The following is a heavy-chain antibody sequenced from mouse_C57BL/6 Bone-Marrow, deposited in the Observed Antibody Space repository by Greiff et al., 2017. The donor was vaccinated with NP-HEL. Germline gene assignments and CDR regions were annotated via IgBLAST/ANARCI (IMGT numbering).Heavy chain of an antibody. CDR1: GFTFSSYG. CDR3: ARRGGTTVVATPHFDY. D-gene: IGHD1-1*01. CDR2: ISSGGSYT. V-gene: IGHV5-6*01. J-gene: IGHJ2*01. Sequence: EVQRVESGGDLVKPGGSLKLSCAASGFTFSSYGMSWVRQTPDKRLEWVATISSGGSYTYYPDSVKGRFTISRDNAKNTLYLQMSSLKSEDTAMYYCARRGGTTVVATPHFDYWGQGTTLTVSS.